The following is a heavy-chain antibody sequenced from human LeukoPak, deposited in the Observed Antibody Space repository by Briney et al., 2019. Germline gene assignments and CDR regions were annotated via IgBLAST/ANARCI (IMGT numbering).Heavy chain of an antibody. CDR3: ARELGDIVATSTYYYYYGMDV. J-gene: IGHJ6*02. CDR2: IKQDGSEK. Sequence: GGSLRLSCAASGFTLSSYWMSWVRQAPGKGLEWVANIKQDGSEKYYVDSVKGRFTISRDNAKNSLYLQMNSLRAEDTAVYYCARELGDIVATSTYYYYYGMDVWGQGTTVTVSS. D-gene: IGHD5-12*01. CDR1: GFTLSSYW. V-gene: IGHV3-7*01.